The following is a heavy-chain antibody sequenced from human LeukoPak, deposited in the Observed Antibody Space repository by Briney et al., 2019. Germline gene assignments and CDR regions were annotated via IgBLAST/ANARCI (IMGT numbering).Heavy chain of an antibody. CDR2: IYYSAST. CDR1: GGSISSHY. V-gene: IGHV4-59*11. Sequence: SETLSLTCTVSGGSISSHYWSWIRQPPGKGREWIWYIYYSASTNYNPSLKSRVTISVDTSKNQFSLKLSSVTAADTAVYYCARVWSSGYYFDYWGQGTLVTVSS. D-gene: IGHD3-22*01. CDR3: ARVWSSGYYFDY. J-gene: IGHJ4*02.